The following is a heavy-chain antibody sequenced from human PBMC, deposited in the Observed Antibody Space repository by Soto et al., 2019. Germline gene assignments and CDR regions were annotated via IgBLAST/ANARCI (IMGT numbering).Heavy chain of an antibody. D-gene: IGHD3-10*01. J-gene: IGHJ5*02. CDR1: GFNFSAYG. CDR3: ARSGDVAVGWFDP. V-gene: IGHV3-21*02. CDR2: ITFSSLYI. Sequence: EVQLVESGGGLVKPGQSLRLSCTASGFNFSAYGMSWVRQAPGKGLEWVSSITFSSLYIYYAESVRGLFVISRDDSKNSLFLQMDSLKTEDTAFYYCARSGDVAVGWFDPWGQGTQVTVSS.